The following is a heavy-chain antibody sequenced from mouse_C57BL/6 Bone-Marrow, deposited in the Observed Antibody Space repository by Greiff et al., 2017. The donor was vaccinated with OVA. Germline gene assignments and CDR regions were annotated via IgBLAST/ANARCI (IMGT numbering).Heavy chain of an antibody. CDR3: ARDPITTVVAPYAMDY. CDR1: GFTFSSYA. Sequence: EVQVVESGGGLVKPGGSLKLSCAASGFTFSSYAMSWVRQTPEKRLEWVATISDGGSYTYYPDNVKGRFTISRDNAKNNLYLQMIHLKSEDTAMYYCARDPITTVVAPYAMDYWGQGTSVTVSS. V-gene: IGHV5-4*01. J-gene: IGHJ4*01. D-gene: IGHD1-1*01. CDR2: ISDGGSYT.